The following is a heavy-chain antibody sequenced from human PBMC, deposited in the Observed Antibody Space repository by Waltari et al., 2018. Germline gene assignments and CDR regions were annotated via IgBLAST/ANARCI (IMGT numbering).Heavy chain of an antibody. CDR1: GFTFSNYW. CDR3: ARETGSPYYYMDV. J-gene: IGHJ6*03. Sequence: EVQLVESGGGLVQPGGSLRLSCAASGFTFSNYWMSWVRQAPGKGLEWLANIKQDGSEKYYVDSVKGRFTISRDNAKNSLYLQMNSLRADDTAVYYCARETGSPYYYMDVWGKGTTVTVSS. CDR2: IKQDGSEK. V-gene: IGHV3-7*01.